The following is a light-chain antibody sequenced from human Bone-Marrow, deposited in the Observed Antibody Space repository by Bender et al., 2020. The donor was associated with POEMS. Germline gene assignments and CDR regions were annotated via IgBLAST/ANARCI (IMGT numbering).Light chain of an antibody. CDR3: CSYGIGYPR. Sequence: QSALTQPASVSASPGQSITISCIGSSSDIGAFDYVSWYQHRPGMAPKLIIHDVTNPPSGVSWRFSASKSGNAASLTISGLQTEDEADYFCCSYGIGYPRFGGGTTLTVL. V-gene: IGLV2-14*03. J-gene: IGLJ2*01. CDR2: DVT. CDR1: SSDIGAFDY.